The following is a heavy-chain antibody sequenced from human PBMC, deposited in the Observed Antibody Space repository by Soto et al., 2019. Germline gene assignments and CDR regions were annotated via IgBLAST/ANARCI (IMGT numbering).Heavy chain of an antibody. J-gene: IGHJ4*02. D-gene: IGHD1-7*01. V-gene: IGHV4-59*01. CDR2: VYDSGST. CDR3: ASRDPGTSVDY. CDR1: GGSISSNH. Sequence: SETLSLTCTVSGGSISSNHWSWVRQPPGKGLEWIGYVYDSGSTNYNPSLMSRVTISVDTSKNQFSLKVRSLTAADTAVYYCASRDPGTSVDYWGQGTLVTVSS.